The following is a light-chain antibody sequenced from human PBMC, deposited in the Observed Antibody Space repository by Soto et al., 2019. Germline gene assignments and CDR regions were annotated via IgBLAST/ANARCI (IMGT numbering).Light chain of an antibody. V-gene: IGKV1-39*01. Sequence: DIQMTQSPSSLSASVGDRVTITCRASQSISSYLNWYQQKPEKAPKLLIYAASSLQSGVPSRFSGSGSGTDFTLTTSSLQPEDFATYDCQQSYSTPLTFGPGTKVDIK. CDR2: AAS. CDR3: QQSYSTPLT. J-gene: IGKJ3*01. CDR1: QSISSY.